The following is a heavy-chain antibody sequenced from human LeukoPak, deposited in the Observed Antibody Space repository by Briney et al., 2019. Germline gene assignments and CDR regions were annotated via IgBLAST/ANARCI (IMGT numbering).Heavy chain of an antibody. CDR1: GFRFSHYG. Sequence: PGGSLRLSCAASGFRFSHYGMSWVRQAPGKGLEWVSGISENGDNTYYADSVKGRFTISRDNSRDTLYLQMNSPRGEDTAVYYCAQGLYYFDYWGQGTLVTVSS. CDR2: ISENGDNT. V-gene: IGHV3-23*01. CDR3: AQGLYYFDY. J-gene: IGHJ4*02. D-gene: IGHD4/OR15-4a*01.